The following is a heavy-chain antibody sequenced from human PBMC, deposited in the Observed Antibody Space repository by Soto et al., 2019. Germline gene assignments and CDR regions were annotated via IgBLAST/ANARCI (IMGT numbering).Heavy chain of an antibody. CDR1: GFSFDDYA. CDR3: AKDMLEYSYYYGMDV. D-gene: IGHD1-1*01. J-gene: IGHJ6*02. CDR2: ISWNSGSI. V-gene: IGHV3-9*01. Sequence: QSGGSLRLSCAASGFSFDDYAMHWVRQAPGKGLEWVSGISWNSGSIGYADSVKGRFTISRDNAKNSLYLQMNSLRAEDTALYYCAKDMLEYSYYYGMDVWGQGTTVTVSS.